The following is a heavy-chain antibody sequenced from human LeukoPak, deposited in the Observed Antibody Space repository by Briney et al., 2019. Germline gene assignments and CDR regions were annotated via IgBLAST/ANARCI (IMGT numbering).Heavy chain of an antibody. CDR2: IIPIFGTA. D-gene: IGHD2-2*01. Sequence: EASVKVSCKASGGTFSSYAISWVRQAPGQGLEWMGGIIPIFGTANYAQKFQGRVTITADESTSTAYMELSSLRSGGTAVYYCARGRCSSTSCPGENWFDPWGQGTLVTVSS. CDR3: ARGRCSSTSCPGENWFDP. J-gene: IGHJ5*02. CDR1: GGTFSSYA. V-gene: IGHV1-69*13.